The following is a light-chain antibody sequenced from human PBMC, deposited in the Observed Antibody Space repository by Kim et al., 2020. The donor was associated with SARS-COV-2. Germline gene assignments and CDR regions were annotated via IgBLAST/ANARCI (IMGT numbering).Light chain of an antibody. CDR2: RNY. Sequence: QSVLTQPPSASGTSGQRVTISCSGSTSNIGGNYAYWYQHLPGTAPKLLIYRNYERPSGVPDRFSGSKSGTSASLAVSGLRSEDEGNYYCATWDGSLSGWVFGGGTKLTVL. CDR1: TSNIGGNY. V-gene: IGLV1-47*01. J-gene: IGLJ3*02. CDR3: ATWDGSLSGWV.